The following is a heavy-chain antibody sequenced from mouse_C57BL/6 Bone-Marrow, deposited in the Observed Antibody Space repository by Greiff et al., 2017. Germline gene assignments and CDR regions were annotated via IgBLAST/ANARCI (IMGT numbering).Heavy chain of an antibody. D-gene: IGHD3-3*01. J-gene: IGHJ3*01. Sequence: EVKVVESGGDLVKPGGSLKLSCAASGFTFSSYGLSWVRQTPDKRLEWVATISSGGSYTYYPDSVKGRFTISRDNAKNTLYLQMSSLKSEDTAMYYCARHWGRFAYWGQGTLVTVSA. V-gene: IGHV5-6*01. CDR3: ARHWGRFAY. CDR2: ISSGGSYT. CDR1: GFTFSSYG.